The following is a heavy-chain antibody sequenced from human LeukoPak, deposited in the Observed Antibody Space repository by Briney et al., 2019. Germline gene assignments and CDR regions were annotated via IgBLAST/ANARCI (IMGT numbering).Heavy chain of an antibody. Sequence: SETLSLTCTVSGGSISSGSYYWSWIRQPGGKGLEWIGRISTSGSTNSNPSLKSRVTISIDTSKNQFSLKLSSVTAADTAVYYCARLPPATKSALDIWGQGTMVTVSS. J-gene: IGHJ3*02. CDR3: ARLPPATKSALDI. V-gene: IGHV4-61*02. CDR2: ISTSGST. CDR1: GGSISSGSYY. D-gene: IGHD2-15*01.